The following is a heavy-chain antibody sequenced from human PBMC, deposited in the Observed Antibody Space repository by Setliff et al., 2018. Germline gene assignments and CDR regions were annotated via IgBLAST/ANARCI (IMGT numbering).Heavy chain of an antibody. CDR3: AAAPAGSDVFDM. V-gene: IGHV3-73*01. Sequence: VRLSCAASGFTFSGSAMYWVRQASGKGLEWVGRIRSKSDSYATIYAASVRGRFTISRDDSKNTAYLQMNSLKTEDTAVYYCAAAPAGSDVFDMWGQGTMVTVSS. D-gene: IGHD6-13*01. CDR1: GFTFSGSA. J-gene: IGHJ3*02. CDR2: IRSKSDSYAT.